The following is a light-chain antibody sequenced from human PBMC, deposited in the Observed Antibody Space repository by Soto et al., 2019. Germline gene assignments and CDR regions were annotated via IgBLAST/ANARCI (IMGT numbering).Light chain of an antibody. CDR3: QQYYTTPT. CDR1: QSVLYSSNNKNY. Sequence: DIVMTQSPDSLAVSLGERATINCKSSQSVLYSSNNKNYLAWYQQKPGQPPKLLIYWASTRESGVPDRFSGSGSETDFTLTISSLQAADVAVYFCQQYYTTPTFGQGTRLEMK. V-gene: IGKV4-1*01. CDR2: WAS. J-gene: IGKJ5*01.